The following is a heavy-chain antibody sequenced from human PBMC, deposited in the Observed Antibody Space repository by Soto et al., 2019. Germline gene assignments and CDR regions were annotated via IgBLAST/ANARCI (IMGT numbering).Heavy chain of an antibody. CDR2: ISPMFGAA. CDR1: GGTFNTYA. J-gene: IGHJ4*02. D-gene: IGHD3-10*01. Sequence: QVQLVQSGAEMKKPGSSVKVSCQSSGGTFNTYAMNWVRQAPGQGPEWMGDISPMFGAANYSPKFQGRVTSTADASTGTSYTQLTRLTSEGTSLYFCAREVQVHTPAFVYWGQGTLVTVSS. CDR3: AREVQVHTPAFVY. V-gene: IGHV1-69*19.